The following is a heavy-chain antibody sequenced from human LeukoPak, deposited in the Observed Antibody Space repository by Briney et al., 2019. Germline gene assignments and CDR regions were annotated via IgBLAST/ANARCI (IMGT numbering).Heavy chain of an antibody. CDR1: GGSISSGSYY. CDR3: ARGVTPRSGFDY. CDR2: IYTSGST. V-gene: IGHV4-61*02. D-gene: IGHD4-23*01. J-gene: IGHJ4*02. Sequence: PSETLSLTCTVSGGSISSGSYYWSWIRQPAGKGLEWIGRIYTSGSTNYNPSLKSRVTISVDTSKNQFSLKLSSVTAADTAVYYCARGVTPRSGFDYWGQGTLVTVSS.